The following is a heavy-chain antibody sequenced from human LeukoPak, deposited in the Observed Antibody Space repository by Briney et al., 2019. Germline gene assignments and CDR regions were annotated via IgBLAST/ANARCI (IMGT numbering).Heavy chain of an antibody. D-gene: IGHD3-10*01. CDR3: ARLGGIMVRGGNFDY. J-gene: IGHJ4*02. V-gene: IGHV4-34*01. CDR1: GGSISGYY. Sequence: PSETLSLTCTVSGGSISGYYWSWIRQPPGKGLEWIGEINHSGSTNYNPSLKSRVTISVDTSKNQFSLKLSSVTAADTAVYYCARLGGIMVRGGNFDYWGQGTLVTVSS. CDR2: INHSGST.